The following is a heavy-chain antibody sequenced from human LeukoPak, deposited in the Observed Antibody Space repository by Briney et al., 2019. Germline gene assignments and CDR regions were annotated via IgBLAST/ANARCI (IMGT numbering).Heavy chain of an antibody. CDR3: ARDVQAARLNVLWGAFDI. J-gene: IGHJ3*02. D-gene: IGHD6-6*01. CDR2: ISGSGGST. CDR1: GFTFSSYG. V-gene: IGHV3-23*01. Sequence: GSLRLSCAASGFTFSSYGMSWVRQAPGKGLEWVSAISGSGGSTYYADSVKGRFTISRDNSKNTLYLQMNSLRAEDTAVYYCARDVQAARLNVLWGAFDIWGQGTMVTVSS.